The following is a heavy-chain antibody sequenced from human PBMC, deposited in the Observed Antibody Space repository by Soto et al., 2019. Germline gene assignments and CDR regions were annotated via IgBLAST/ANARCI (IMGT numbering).Heavy chain of an antibody. V-gene: IGHV3-23*01. Sequence: GGSLRLSCAASGFTFSTYAMSWVRQAPGKGLEWVSTINTSGGSTYYADSVKGRFTISRDNSKNTLYLQMNSLRAEDTAVYYCAREHYYDSSGYYWPLDYWGQGTLVTVSS. J-gene: IGHJ4*02. CDR3: AREHYYDSSGYYWPLDY. D-gene: IGHD3-22*01. CDR1: GFTFSTYA. CDR2: INTSGGST.